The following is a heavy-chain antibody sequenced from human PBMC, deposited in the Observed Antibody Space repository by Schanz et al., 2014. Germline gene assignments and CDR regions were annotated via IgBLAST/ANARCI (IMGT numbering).Heavy chain of an antibody. V-gene: IGHV4-39*01. D-gene: IGHD1-26*01. CDR2: SHYGGKT. CDR1: GGSISLDIYH. CDR3: ARRGIGGTYYREPFDY. J-gene: IGHJ4*02. Sequence: QLQLQESGPGLVKPSETLSLTCTVSGGSISLDIYHWGWIRQPPGKGLEWIGSSHYGGKTYFNPSRKSRVTMFVATSKNLFSLRLSSVTAADTAVYFCARRGIGGTYYREPFDYWGQGTLVTVSS.